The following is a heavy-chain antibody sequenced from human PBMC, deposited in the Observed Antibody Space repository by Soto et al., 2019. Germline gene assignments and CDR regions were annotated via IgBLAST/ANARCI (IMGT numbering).Heavy chain of an antibody. CDR1: GFTFSSYG. J-gene: IGHJ4*02. D-gene: IGHD5-18*01. CDR2: ISYDGSNK. V-gene: IGHV3-30*18. Sequence: QVQLVESGGGVVQPGRSLRLSWAASGFTFSSYGMHWVRQAPGKGLEWVAVISYDGSNKYYADSVKGRFTISRDNSKNTLYLQMNSLRAEDTAVYYCAKTTWIQLLWAFDYWGQGTLVTVSS. CDR3: AKTTWIQLLWAFDY.